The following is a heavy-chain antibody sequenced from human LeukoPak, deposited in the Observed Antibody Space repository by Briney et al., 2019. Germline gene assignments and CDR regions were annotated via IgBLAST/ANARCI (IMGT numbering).Heavy chain of an antibody. D-gene: IGHD3-10*01. V-gene: IGHV3-23*01. Sequence: GGSLRLSCAASGFTFASYAMTWVRQAPGKGLEWVSSISADGSTYYADSVKGRFTISRDNSRDTFFLEMNSLRAEDTALYYCAKGLGYYGSGSTRFDYWGQGTLVTVSS. CDR2: ISADGST. J-gene: IGHJ4*02. CDR3: AKGLGYYGSGSTRFDY. CDR1: GFTFASYA.